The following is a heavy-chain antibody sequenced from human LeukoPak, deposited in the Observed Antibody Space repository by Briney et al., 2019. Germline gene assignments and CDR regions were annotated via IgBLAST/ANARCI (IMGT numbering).Heavy chain of an antibody. CDR3: ARGITMMIVAPGY. CDR2: LYSNSIT. Sequence: PGGSLRLSCAASGFTFNNNYMTWVRQAPGKGLEWVSVLYSNSITYYADSVKGRFTISRDSSKNTLYLQMNSLRAEDTAVYYCARGITMMIVAPGYWSQGTLVTVSS. CDR1: GFTFNNNY. V-gene: IGHV3-53*01. J-gene: IGHJ4*02. D-gene: IGHD3-22*01.